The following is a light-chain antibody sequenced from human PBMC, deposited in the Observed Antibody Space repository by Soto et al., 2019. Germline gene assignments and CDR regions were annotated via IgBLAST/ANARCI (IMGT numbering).Light chain of an antibody. Sequence: DIELTQSPSSLSASVGDRVTIACRSSQNINIYLNWYQQKPGNAPKLLIFESSSLQSGDPSRFSGSGSRRDFTLTISSLQREDFATYFCQQTSTAPFTFGPGTKVDIK. CDR3: QQTSTAPFT. CDR1: QNINIY. J-gene: IGKJ3*01. V-gene: IGKV1-39*01. CDR2: ESS.